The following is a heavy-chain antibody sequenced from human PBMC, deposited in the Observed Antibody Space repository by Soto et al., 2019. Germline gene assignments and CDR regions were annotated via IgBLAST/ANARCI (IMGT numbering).Heavy chain of an antibody. V-gene: IGHV3-21*01. Sequence: EVQVVESGGGLVKPGGSLRLSCAASGFIFSSYSMNWVRQAPGKGLEWVSYIRSSSSPKYYADSVKCRFTISRDNANNSLYLQMNSLRAEDTAVYYCARKGYGDYGGMDVWGQGTTVTVSS. CDR3: ARKGYGDYGGMDV. J-gene: IGHJ6*02. CDR2: IRSSSSPK. CDR1: GFIFSSYS. D-gene: IGHD4-17*01.